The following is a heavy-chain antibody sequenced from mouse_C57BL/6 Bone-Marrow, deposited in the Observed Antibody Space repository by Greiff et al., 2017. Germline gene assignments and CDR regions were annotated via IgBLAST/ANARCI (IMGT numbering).Heavy chain of an antibody. Sequence: VQLQQSGAELVRPGASVKLSCKASGYTFTDYYINWVKQRPGQGLEWIARIYPGSGNTYYNEKFKGKATLTAEKSSSTAYMQLSSLTSEDSAVYFCARGVTTVAPDYWGQGTTLTVSS. CDR1: GYTFTDYY. J-gene: IGHJ2*01. CDR3: ARGVTTVAPDY. V-gene: IGHV1-76*01. D-gene: IGHD1-1*01. CDR2: IYPGSGNT.